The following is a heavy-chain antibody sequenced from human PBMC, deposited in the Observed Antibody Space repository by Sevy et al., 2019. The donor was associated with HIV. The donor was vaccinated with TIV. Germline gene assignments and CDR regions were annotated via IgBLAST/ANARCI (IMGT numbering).Heavy chain of an antibody. D-gene: IGHD7-27*01. J-gene: IGHJ4*02. CDR1: GFTFSNAW. CDR2: IKSNTDGGTT. CDR3: TTDRLTNLSFEY. Sequence: GGYLRLSCAASGFTFSNAWMSWVRQPPGKGLEWVGRIKSNTDGGTTDYAAPVKGRFTISRDDSKNTVYLQMNSLKTEETAVYYCTTDRLTNLSFEYWGQGTLVPVSS. V-gene: IGHV3-15*01.